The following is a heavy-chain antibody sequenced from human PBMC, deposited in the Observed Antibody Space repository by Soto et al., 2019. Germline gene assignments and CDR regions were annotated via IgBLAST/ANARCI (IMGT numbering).Heavy chain of an antibody. CDR3: AKSVRYCSSTSCYIYYYYYGMDV. D-gene: IGHD2-2*02. J-gene: IGHJ6*02. V-gene: IGHV3-23*01. Sequence: PGGSLRLSCAASGFTFSSYAMSWVRQAPGKGLEWVSAISGSGGSTYYADSVKGRFTISRDNSKNTLYLQMNSLRAEDTAVYYCAKSVRYCSSTSCYIYYYYYGMDVWGQGTTVTVS. CDR2: ISGSGGST. CDR1: GFTFSSYA.